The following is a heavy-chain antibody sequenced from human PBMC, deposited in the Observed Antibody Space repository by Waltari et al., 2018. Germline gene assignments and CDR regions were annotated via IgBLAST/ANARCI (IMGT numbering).Heavy chain of an antibody. Sequence: HVHLVQSGDEVKKPGSSVMVSCKAPGCSFGRYAISWVRLAPGQGLEWMGGLIPIFGTPKYAQNFQDRVTITADESTSTVYLELSSLKSEDTALYYCARRQLGGPLDPWGQGTLVTVSS. CDR2: LIPIFGTP. CDR3: ARRQLGGPLDP. CDR1: GCSFGRYA. J-gene: IGHJ5*02. V-gene: IGHV1-69*12. D-gene: IGHD1-1*01.